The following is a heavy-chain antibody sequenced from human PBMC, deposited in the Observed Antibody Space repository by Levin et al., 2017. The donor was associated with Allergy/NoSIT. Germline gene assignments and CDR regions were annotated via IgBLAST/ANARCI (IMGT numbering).Heavy chain of an antibody. J-gene: IGHJ6*02. Sequence: SQTLSLTCTVSGGSIRSYYWSWIRQPAGKGLEWIGRIYTSGSTNYNPSLKSRVTMSVDTSKNQFSLKLSSVTAADTAVYYCARDGAVAGTARLYYYYYGMDVWGQGTTVTVSS. V-gene: IGHV4-4*07. CDR1: GGSIRSYY. CDR2: IYTSGST. CDR3: ARDGAVAGTARLYYYYYGMDV. D-gene: IGHD6-19*01.